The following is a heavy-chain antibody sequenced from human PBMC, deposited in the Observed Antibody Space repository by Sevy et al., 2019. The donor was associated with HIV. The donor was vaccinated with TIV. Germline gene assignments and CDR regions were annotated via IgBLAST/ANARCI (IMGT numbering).Heavy chain of an antibody. CDR1: GYTFTSYD. V-gene: IGHV1-8*01. J-gene: IGHJ6*02. D-gene: IGHD2-2*01. Sequence: ASVKVSCRASGYTFTSYDINWVRQATGQGLAWMGWMSPNSGNTGYAQKFQGRVTMTRNTSISTAYMELSSLRSEDTAVYYCARFLSTSYYYYYAMDVWGQGTTVTVSS. CDR3: ARFLSTSYYYYYAMDV. CDR2: MSPNSGNT.